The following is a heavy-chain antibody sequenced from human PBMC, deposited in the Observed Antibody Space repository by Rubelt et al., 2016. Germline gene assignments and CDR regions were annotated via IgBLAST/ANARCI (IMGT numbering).Heavy chain of an antibody. Sequence: CAASGFTVSSNYMSWVRQAPGKGLEWVSVIYSGGSTYYADSVKGRFTISRDNAKNSLYLQMNSLRAEDTAVYYCARGYYYDSSGYYYPIDYWGQGTLVTVSS. CDR1: GFTVSSNY. V-gene: IGHV3-66*01. J-gene: IGHJ4*02. CDR2: IYSGGST. CDR3: ARGYYYDSSGYYYPIDY. D-gene: IGHD3-22*01.